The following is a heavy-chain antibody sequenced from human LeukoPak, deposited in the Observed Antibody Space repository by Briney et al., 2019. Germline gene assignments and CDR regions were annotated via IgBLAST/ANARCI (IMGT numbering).Heavy chain of an antibody. V-gene: IGHV3-48*03. Sequence: GGSLRLSCAASGFTFSSYEMNWVRQAPGKGLEWVSYISSSGSTIYYADSVKGRFTISRDNAKNSLYLQMNSLRAEDTAVYYCARVSYYDGSGYSGMDVWGQGTTVTVSS. CDR3: ARVSYYDGSGYSGMDV. CDR2: ISSSGSTI. D-gene: IGHD3-22*01. J-gene: IGHJ6*02. CDR1: GFTFSSYE.